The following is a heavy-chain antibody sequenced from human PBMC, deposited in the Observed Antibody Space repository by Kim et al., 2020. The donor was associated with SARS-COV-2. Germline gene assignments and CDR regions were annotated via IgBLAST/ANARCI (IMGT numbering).Heavy chain of an antibody. CDR3: AKFQNSRGYDTFDM. CDR1: GFTFSDYA. Sequence: GGSLRLSCAASGFTFSDYAMTWVRQAPGKGLEWVSSISSSGGNTYYADSVKGRFTVSRDNSKSTLFLQMNSLRAEDTAIYYCAKFQNSRGYDTFDMWGQGTMVTVSS. CDR2: ISSSGGNT. V-gene: IGHV3-23*01. D-gene: IGHD4-4*01. J-gene: IGHJ3*02.